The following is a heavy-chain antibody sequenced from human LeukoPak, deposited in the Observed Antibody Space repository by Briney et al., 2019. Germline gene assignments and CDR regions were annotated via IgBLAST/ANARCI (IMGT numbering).Heavy chain of an antibody. CDR1: GFTVSSNY. J-gene: IGHJ5*02. D-gene: IGHD4-17*01. V-gene: IGHV3-7*01. Sequence: GGSLRLSCAASGFTVSSNYMNWVRQAPGKGLEWVALINPDGSQTNYVDSVKGRFTISRDNAENSLYLQMNSLRAEDTAVYYCARDLGYGALDPWGQGTLVTVSS. CDR2: INPDGSQT. CDR3: ARDLGYGALDP.